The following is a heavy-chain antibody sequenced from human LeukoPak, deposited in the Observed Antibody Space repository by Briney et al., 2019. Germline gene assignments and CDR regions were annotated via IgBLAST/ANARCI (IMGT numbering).Heavy chain of an antibody. CDR2: ISGSGGST. V-gene: IGHV3-23*01. D-gene: IGHD2-15*01. CDR3: AKNLQGYCSGGSCYSGL. CDR1: GFTFSSYA. J-gene: IGHJ4*02. Sequence: GGSLRLSCAASGFTFSSYAMSWVRQAPGKGLEWVSAISGSGGSTYYADSVKGRFTTSRDNSKNTLYLQMNSLRAEDTAVYYCAKNLQGYCSGGSCYSGLWGQGTLVTVSS.